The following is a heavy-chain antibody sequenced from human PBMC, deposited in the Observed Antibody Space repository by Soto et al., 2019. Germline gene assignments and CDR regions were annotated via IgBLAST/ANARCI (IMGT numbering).Heavy chain of an antibody. J-gene: IGHJ4*02. CDR2: TYHSGST. CDR1: GGSISSYY. CDR3: ARVGATTAVDY. V-gene: IGHV4-59*12. Sequence: PSETLSLTCTVSGGSISSYYLSWIRQPPGKGLEWIGYTYHSGSTYYNPSLKSRVTISVDRSKNQFSLKLSSVTAADTAVYYCARVGATTAVDYWGQGTLVTVSS. D-gene: IGHD1-26*01.